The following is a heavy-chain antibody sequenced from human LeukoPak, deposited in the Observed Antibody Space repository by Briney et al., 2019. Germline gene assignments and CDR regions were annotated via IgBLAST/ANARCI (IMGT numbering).Heavy chain of an antibody. CDR1: GYTFTTYT. CDR3: ARQLPYLQFDH. CDR2: ISAGNGNT. Sequence: ASVKVSCKASGYTFTTYTIHWVRQAPGQRLXXXGWISAGNGNTKYSQKFQGRVTITRDTYASTAYMELSSLRSEDTAVYYCARQLPYLQFDHWGQGTLVTVSS. J-gene: IGHJ4*02. D-gene: IGHD2-2*01. V-gene: IGHV1-3*01.